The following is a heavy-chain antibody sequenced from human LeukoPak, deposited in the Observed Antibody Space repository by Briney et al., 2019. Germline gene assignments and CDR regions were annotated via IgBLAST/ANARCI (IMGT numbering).Heavy chain of an antibody. CDR3: ARESCSGGSCCSDY. J-gene: IGHJ4*02. Sequence: TSETLSLTCTVSGGSISSGDYYWSWIRQPPGKGLEWIGYIYYSGSTYYNPSLKSRVTISVDTSKNQFSLKLSSVTAADTAVYYCARESCSGGSCCSDYWGQGTLVTVSS. V-gene: IGHV4-30-4*01. D-gene: IGHD2-15*01. CDR2: IYYSGST. CDR1: GGSISSGDYY.